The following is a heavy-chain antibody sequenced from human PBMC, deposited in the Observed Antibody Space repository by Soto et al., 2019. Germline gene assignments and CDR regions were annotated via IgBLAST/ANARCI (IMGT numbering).Heavy chain of an antibody. CDR3: ARDSGSSGDYYYYMDV. Sequence: QVQLVQSGAEVKKPGSSVKVSCKASGGTFSSYTISWVRQAPGQGLEWMGRIIPILGIANYAQKFQGRVTITADKSTSKAYMELSSLRSEDTAVYYCARDSGSSGDYYYYMDVWGKGTTVTVSS. V-gene: IGHV1-69*08. CDR1: GGTFSSYT. D-gene: IGHD6-6*01. J-gene: IGHJ6*03. CDR2: IIPILGIA.